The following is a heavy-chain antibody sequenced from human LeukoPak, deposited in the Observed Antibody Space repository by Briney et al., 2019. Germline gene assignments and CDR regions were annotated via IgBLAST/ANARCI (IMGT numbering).Heavy chain of an antibody. J-gene: IGHJ4*02. Sequence: ASVKVSCKASGYTFTSYYMHWVRQAPGQGLEWMGWINPNSGGTNYAQKFQGRVTMTRDTSISTAYMELSRLRSDDTAVYYCAGSAFTSEAIDYWGQGTLVTVSS. CDR1: GYTFTSYY. CDR2: INPNSGGT. CDR3: AGSAFTSEAIDY. V-gene: IGHV1-2*02. D-gene: IGHD3-16*01.